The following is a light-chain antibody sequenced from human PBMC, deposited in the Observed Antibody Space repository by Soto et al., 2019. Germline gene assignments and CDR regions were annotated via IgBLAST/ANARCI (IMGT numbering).Light chain of an antibody. CDR1: QSVSSSY. CDR2: GAS. V-gene: IGKV3-20*01. CDR3: QQYDSSPIT. Sequence: EIVLTQSPGTLSLSPGERATLSCRASQSVSSSYLAWYQQKPGQAPSLLIYGASRRATGIPDRFSGSGSGTDFTLTISILEPEDFAVYYCQQYDSSPITFGQGTRLEI. J-gene: IGKJ5*01.